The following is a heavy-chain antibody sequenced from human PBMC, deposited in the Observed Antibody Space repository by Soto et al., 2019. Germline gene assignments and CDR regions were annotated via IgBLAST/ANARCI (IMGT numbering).Heavy chain of an antibody. CDR1: GYSISSGYY. J-gene: IGHJ4*02. V-gene: IGHV4-38-2*01. CDR3: TSFSLVRSYGIDY. D-gene: IGHD4-17*01. CDR2: IYHSGST. Sequence: PSETLSLTCAVSGYSISSGYYWGWIRQPPGKGLEWIGSIYHSGSTYYNPSLKSRVTISLDKSKNQFSLKLSSVTVADTAAYYCTSFSLVRSYGIDYWGQGTLVTVSS.